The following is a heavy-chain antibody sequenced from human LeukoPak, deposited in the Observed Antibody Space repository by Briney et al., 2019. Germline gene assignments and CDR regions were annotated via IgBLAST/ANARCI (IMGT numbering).Heavy chain of an antibody. V-gene: IGHV3-64D*06. Sequence: PGGSMRLSCSAYGFTFTSHVMHWVRQAPGKGLQYVSGISMNVQTTYYAGSVKGRFTISRDSSKNTVYLQMNSLTAEDTAVYYCVREGLERRTNFDYWGQGTLVSVSS. CDR2: ISMNVQTT. D-gene: IGHD1-1*01. CDR1: GFTFTSHV. CDR3: VREGLERRTNFDY. J-gene: IGHJ4*02.